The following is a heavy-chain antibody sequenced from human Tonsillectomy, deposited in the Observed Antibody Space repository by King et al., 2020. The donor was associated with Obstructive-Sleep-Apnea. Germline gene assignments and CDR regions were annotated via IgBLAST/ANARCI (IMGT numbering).Heavy chain of an antibody. D-gene: IGHD3-9*01. J-gene: IGHJ4*02. Sequence: VQLVESGGDLVKPGGSLRLSCAASGFTFSSHSMNWVRQAPGKGLEWTSSISSSSSYIYYADSVKGRFTISRDNAKNSLFLQMNSLRAEDTAVYYCARGNYDILTAYYDLNYWGQGTLVTVSS. V-gene: IGHV3-21*01. CDR3: ARGNYDILTAYYDLNY. CDR1: GFTFSSHS. CDR2: ISSSSSYI.